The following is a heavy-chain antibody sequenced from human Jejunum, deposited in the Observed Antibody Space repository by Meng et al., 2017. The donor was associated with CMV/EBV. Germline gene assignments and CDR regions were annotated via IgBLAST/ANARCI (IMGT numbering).Heavy chain of an antibody. J-gene: IGHJ4*02. D-gene: IGHD4-11*01. CDR2: IRSKALGGTT. Sequence: FSDYVMSWVRQAPGKGLEWVGFIRSKALGGTTEYVAPVEGRFTISRDDSRGIAYLQMDSLKTEDTAIYYCSRGRTVPNAKYYFDYWGQGSLVTVSS. CDR3: SRGRTVPNAKYYFDY. CDR1: FSDYV. V-gene: IGHV3-49*04.